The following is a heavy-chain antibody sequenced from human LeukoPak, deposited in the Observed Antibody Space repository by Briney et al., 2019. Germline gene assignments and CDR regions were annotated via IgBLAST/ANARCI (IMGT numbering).Heavy chain of an antibody. CDR2: ISAYNGNT. CDR1: GYTFTSYG. V-gene: IGHV1-18*01. D-gene: IGHD3-10*01. J-gene: IGHJ3*02. Sequence: ASVKVSCKASGYTFTSYGISWVRQAPGQGLEWMGWISAYNGNTNYAQKLQGRVTMTTDTSTSTAYMELRSLRSDDTAVYYCAREEYYYGSGSYFRAFDIWGQGTMVTVSS. CDR3: AREEYYYGSGSYFRAFDI.